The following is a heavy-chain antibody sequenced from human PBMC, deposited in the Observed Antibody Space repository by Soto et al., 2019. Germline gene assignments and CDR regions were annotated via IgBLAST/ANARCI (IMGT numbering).Heavy chain of an antibody. CDR1: GFTFSSYA. D-gene: IGHD2-2*01. CDR3: ARDPDCISTSCFPDY. Sequence: QVQLVESGGGVVQPGRSLRLSCAASGFTFSSYAMHWVRQAPGKGLEWVAVISYDGSNKYYADSVKGRFTISRDNSKNTLYLQMNSLRAEDTAVCYCARDPDCISTSCFPDYWGQGTLVTVSS. CDR2: ISYDGSNK. V-gene: IGHV3-30-3*01. J-gene: IGHJ4*02.